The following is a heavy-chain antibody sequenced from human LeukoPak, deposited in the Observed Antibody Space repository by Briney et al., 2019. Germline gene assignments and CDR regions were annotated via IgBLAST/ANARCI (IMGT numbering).Heavy chain of an antibody. CDR1: GGSISSYY. V-gene: IGHV4-4*07. D-gene: IGHD4-17*01. CDR2: IYTSGST. CDR3: ARALGYGDEEWFDP. Sequence: SETLSLTCTVSGGSISSYYWSWIRQPAGKGLEWIARIYTSGSTNYNPSLKSRVTMSVDTSKNQFSLKLSSVTAADTAVYYCARALGYGDEEWFDPWGQGTLVTVSS. J-gene: IGHJ5*02.